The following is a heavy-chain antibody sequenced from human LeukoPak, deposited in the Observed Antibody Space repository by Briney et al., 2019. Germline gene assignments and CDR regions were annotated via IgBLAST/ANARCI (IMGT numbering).Heavy chain of an antibody. CDR1: GFTLSSFE. CDR2: ISSSGRTI. Sequence: GGSLRLSCGASGFTLSSFEMNWVRQAPGKGLEWVSYISSSGRTIYYADSVKGRFTISRDNAKNSLYLQMNSLRAEDTAVYHCARDLVVVTGISDYWGQGTWSPSPQ. D-gene: IGHD2-21*02. V-gene: IGHV3-48*03. CDR3: ARDLVVVTGISDY. J-gene: IGHJ4*02.